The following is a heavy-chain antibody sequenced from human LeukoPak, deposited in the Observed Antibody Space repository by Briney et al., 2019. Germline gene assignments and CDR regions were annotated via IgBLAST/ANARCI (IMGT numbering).Heavy chain of an antibody. D-gene: IGHD3-9*01. V-gene: IGHV1-8*01. CDR3: ARFDFDNYYYYYYMDV. CDR2: MNPNSGNT. CDR1: GYTFTSYD. Sequence: ASVKVSCKASGYTFTSYDINWVRQATGQGLEWMGWMNPNSGNTGYAQKFQGRVTITRNTSISTAYMELSSLRSEDTAVYYCARFDFDNYYYYYYMDVWGKGTTVTVSS. J-gene: IGHJ6*03.